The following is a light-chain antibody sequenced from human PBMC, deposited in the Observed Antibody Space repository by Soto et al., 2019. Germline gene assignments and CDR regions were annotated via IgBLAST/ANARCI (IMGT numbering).Light chain of an antibody. CDR2: GTS. J-gene: IGKJ5*01. Sequence: EIVMTQSPATLSLSPGERATLSCRASQSVNSNLAWYQQKAGRAPRLLIYGTSTRATGIPARFSGSGSGTDFTLTISSLQAEDFATYYCQQSSRTPVTFGQGTRLEIK. CDR1: QSVNSN. V-gene: IGKV3-15*01. CDR3: QQSSRTPVT.